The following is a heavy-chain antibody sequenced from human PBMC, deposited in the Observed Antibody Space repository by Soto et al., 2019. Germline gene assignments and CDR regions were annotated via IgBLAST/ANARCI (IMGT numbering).Heavy chain of an antibody. D-gene: IGHD3-10*01. CDR1: GFTFSSYG. J-gene: IGHJ3*02. CDR2: ICYDGSNK. Sequence: QVQLVESGGGVVQPGRSLRLSCAASGFTFSSYGMHWVRQAPGTRLEWVAVICYDGSNKYYADSVNGGFTISSDNSQNALSLLTNSLAAAGTAVYYCARGLLSFGESLNAFDIWGQATMVTVSA. CDR3: ARGLLSFGESLNAFDI. V-gene: IGHV3-33*01.